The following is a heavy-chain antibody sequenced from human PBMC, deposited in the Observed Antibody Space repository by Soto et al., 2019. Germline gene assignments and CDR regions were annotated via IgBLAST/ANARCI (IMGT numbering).Heavy chain of an antibody. CDR1: GFTLSASA. J-gene: IGHJ5*01. D-gene: IGHD1-26*01. Sequence: GGSLRLSCAASGFTLSASAIHWVRQASGKGLEWVGRVPSKAENSATTYAASVKGRFTLSRDDSQNTVYLQMNSLKTEDTAVYYCTKYSGSSSIPAALGRGTLVTVSS. V-gene: IGHV3-73*01. CDR3: TKYSGSSSIPAA. CDR2: VPSKAENSAT.